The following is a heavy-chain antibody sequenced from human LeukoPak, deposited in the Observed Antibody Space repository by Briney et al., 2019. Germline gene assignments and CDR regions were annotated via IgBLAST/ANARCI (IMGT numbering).Heavy chain of an antibody. CDR2: ISTNGRST. J-gene: IGHJ4*02. CDR3: VKGAAAALHPFFDC. V-gene: IGHV3-64D*06. CDR1: GFTFSSYA. D-gene: IGHD6-13*01. Sequence: GGSLRLSCSASGFTFSSYAMHWVRQAPGKGPEYVSAISTNGRSTYYADSVKGRFSISRDNSRNTLYLQISSLRAEDTAVYYCVKGAAAALHPFFDCWGQGTLVTVSS.